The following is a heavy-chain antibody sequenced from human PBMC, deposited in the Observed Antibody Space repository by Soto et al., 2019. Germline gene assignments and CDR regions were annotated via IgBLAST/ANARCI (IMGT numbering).Heavy chain of an antibody. Sequence: PGGSLRLSCAASGFTFSSYWMHWVRQAPGKGLVWVSRINSDGSSTSYADSVKGRFTISRDNAKNTLYLQMNSLRAEDTAVYYCARDGVWDIVVVPAATYYFDYWGQGALVTVSS. J-gene: IGHJ4*02. CDR2: INSDGSST. CDR3: ARDGVWDIVVVPAATYYFDY. D-gene: IGHD2-2*01. V-gene: IGHV3-74*01. CDR1: GFTFSSYW.